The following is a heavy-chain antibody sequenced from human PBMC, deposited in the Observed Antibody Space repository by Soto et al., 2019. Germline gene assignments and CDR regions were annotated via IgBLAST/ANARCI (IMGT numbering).Heavy chain of an antibody. CDR1: GFTVSNAW. J-gene: IGHJ4*02. CDR2: IKSKANGGTT. V-gene: IGHV3-15*01. D-gene: IGHD3-10*01. Sequence: PGGSLRLSCAASGFTVSNAWMSWVRQAPGKGLEWVGRIKSKANGGTTDYPAPVTGRFAISRDDSKNTLYLQMNSLKTEDTAVYFCSREGRLLWLGELTDYWGQGTLVTVSS. CDR3: SREGRLLWLGELTDY.